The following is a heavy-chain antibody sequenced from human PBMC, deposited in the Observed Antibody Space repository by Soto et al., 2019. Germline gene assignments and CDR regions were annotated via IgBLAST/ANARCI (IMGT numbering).Heavy chain of an antibody. Sequence: QVQLVQSGAEVKKPGASVKVSCKASGYTFTSYGISWVRQAPGLGLEWMGWISAYNGNTNYAQKLQGRVTMTTDTSTSTAYMELRSLRSDDTAEYCCARDWFDDGSSWYYFDYWGQGTLVTVSS. J-gene: IGHJ4*02. D-gene: IGHD6-13*01. CDR3: ARDWFDDGSSWYYFDY. V-gene: IGHV1-18*04. CDR2: ISAYNGNT. CDR1: GYTFTSYG.